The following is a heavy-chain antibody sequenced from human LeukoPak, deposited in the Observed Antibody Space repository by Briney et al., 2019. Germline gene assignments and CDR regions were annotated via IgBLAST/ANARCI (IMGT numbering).Heavy chain of an antibody. CDR2: IYYSGST. CDR3: ARQAAGTDY. V-gene: IGHV4-61*07. D-gene: IGHD6-13*01. J-gene: IGHJ4*02. Sequence: GLDCIGYIYYSGSTNYNPSLKSRVTISVDTSKNQFSLKLSSVTAADTAVYYCARQAAGTDYWGQGTLVTVSS.